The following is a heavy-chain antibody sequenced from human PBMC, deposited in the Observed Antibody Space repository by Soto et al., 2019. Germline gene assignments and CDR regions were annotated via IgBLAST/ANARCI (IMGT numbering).Heavy chain of an antibody. Sequence: SQTLSLTCAISGDSVSSNSAAWNWIRQSPSRGLEWLGRTYYRSKWYNDYTVSVKSRITINPDTSKNQFSLQLNSVTPEDTAVYYCARDRFISSSWYGGWFDPWGQGNLVTVSS. CDR2: TYYRSKWYN. J-gene: IGHJ5*02. V-gene: IGHV6-1*01. CDR1: GDSVSSNSAA. D-gene: IGHD6-13*01. CDR3: ARDRFISSSWYGGWFDP.